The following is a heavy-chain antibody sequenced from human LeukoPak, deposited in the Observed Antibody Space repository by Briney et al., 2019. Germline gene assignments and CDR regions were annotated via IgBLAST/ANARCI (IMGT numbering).Heavy chain of an antibody. CDR2: IWNDGTKK. J-gene: IGHJ4*02. V-gene: IGHV3-33*01. Sequence: GGSLRLSCAASGFHFSSYGMQWVHQAPGKGLEWVVVIWNDGTKKYYEDSVKGRFTISRDDSKNMLHLQMNSLRAEDTAVYYCVRDNYNGYPDYWGQGTRVTVSS. CDR3: VRDNYNGYPDY. CDR1: GFHFSSYG. D-gene: IGHD5-18*01.